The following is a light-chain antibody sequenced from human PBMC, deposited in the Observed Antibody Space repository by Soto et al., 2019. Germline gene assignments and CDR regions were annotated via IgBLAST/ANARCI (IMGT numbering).Light chain of an antibody. Sequence: QSALTQPASVSGSPGQSITISCTGTSSDVGNYNLVSWYQQHPGKAPKVMIYAGSNRPSGVSHRFSGFKSGNTASLTISGLQAEDEADYRCCSYAGSNTYVFGTGTKLTVL. CDR1: SSDVGNYNL. CDR3: CSYAGSNTYV. V-gene: IGLV2-23*01. J-gene: IGLJ1*01. CDR2: AGS.